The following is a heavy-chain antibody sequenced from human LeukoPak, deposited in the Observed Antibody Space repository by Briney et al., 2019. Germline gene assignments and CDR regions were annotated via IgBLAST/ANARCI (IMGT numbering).Heavy chain of an antibody. CDR3: ARPTSPNWGSPYYYYMDV. CDR1: GGSFSGYY. J-gene: IGHJ6*03. CDR2: INHSGST. V-gene: IGHV4-34*01. Sequence: SETLSLTCAVYGGSFSGYYWSWIRQPPGKGLEWIGEINHSGSTNYNPSLKSRVTISVDTSKNQFSLKLCSVTAAGTAVYYCARPTSPNWGSPYYYYMDVWGKGTTLTVSS. D-gene: IGHD7-27*01.